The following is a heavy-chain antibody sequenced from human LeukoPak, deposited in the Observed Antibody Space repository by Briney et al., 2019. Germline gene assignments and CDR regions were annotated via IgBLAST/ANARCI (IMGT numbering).Heavy chain of an antibody. CDR3: AREIGGILVFDY. Sequence: ASVTVSCKASGYKFTVYYMHWVRQAPGQGLEWMGWINPNSGDSHHAQKFQGRVTMTRDTSISTAYMELSRLRSDDTAVYYCAREIGGILVFDYWGQGTLVTVSS. CDR1: GYKFTVYY. V-gene: IGHV1-2*02. CDR2: INPNSGDS. D-gene: IGHD5-18*01. J-gene: IGHJ4*02.